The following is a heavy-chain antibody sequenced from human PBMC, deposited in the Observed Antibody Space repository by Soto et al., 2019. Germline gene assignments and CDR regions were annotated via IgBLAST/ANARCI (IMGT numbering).Heavy chain of an antibody. Sequence: PSETLSLTCTVSGGSISSYYWSWIRQPPGKGLEWIGYIYYSGSTNYNPSLKSRVTISVDTSKNQFSLKLSSVTAADTAVYYCARSRIAAAGTDPRYYFDYWGQGTLVTVSS. V-gene: IGHV4-59*01. CDR2: IYYSGST. J-gene: IGHJ4*02. CDR1: GGSISSYY. D-gene: IGHD6-13*01. CDR3: ARSRIAAAGTDPRYYFDY.